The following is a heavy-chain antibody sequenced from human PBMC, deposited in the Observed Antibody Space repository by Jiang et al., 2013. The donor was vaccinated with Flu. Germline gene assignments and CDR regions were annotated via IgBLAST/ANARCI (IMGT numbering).Heavy chain of an antibody. CDR1: GFSFSSYE. CDR3: TRDVTMPGTDFDY. V-gene: IGHV3-48*03. CDR2: IGRTSDTI. Sequence: GLVQPGGSLRLSCTASGFSFSSYEMNWVRQTPGKGLEWVSHIGRTSDTIYYADSVKGRFTISRDNANNLLFLQMNSLRAEDSAIYYCTRDVTMPGTDFDYWGQGALVTVSS. J-gene: IGHJ4*02. D-gene: IGHD6-13*01.